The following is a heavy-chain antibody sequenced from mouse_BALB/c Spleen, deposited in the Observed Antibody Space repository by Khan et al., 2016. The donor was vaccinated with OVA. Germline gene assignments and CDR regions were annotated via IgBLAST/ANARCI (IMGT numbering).Heavy chain of an antibody. D-gene: IGHD2-1*01. Sequence: EVQLVESGGGLVKPGGSLKLSCAASGFTFSIYAMSWVRQTPEQRLEWVASISSGGSTYYPDSVNGRFTISRDNARNILYLQMSSLRSEDTAMYYCARGYGNFVNPHNAMDYWGQGTSVTVSS. CDR3: ARGYGNFVNPHNAMDY. J-gene: IGHJ4*01. CDR1: GFTFSIYA. CDR2: ISSGGST. V-gene: IGHV5-6-5*01.